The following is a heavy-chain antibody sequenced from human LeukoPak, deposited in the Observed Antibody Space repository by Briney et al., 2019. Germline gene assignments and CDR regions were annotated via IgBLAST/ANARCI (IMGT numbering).Heavy chain of an antibody. V-gene: IGHV3-23*01. Sequence: GGSLRLSCGASGVTFSSYAMIWVRQAPGKGLEWVSGISGSGGSTNYADSVKGRFTISRDNSKNTLYLQMNSLRAEDTAVYYCAKFGYSDWLSNCDYWGQGTPVTVSS. CDR1: GVTFSSYA. J-gene: IGHJ4*02. CDR3: AKFGYSDWLSNCDY. CDR2: ISGSGGST. D-gene: IGHD3-9*01.